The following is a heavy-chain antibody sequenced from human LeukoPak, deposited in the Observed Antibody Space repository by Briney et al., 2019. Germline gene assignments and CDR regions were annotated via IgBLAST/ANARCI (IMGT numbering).Heavy chain of an antibody. CDR1: GGTFTNYF. Sequence: PSETLSLTCAVSGGTFTNYFWSWVRQSPGKGLEWIGEVADYGSVNYNPSLQSRVTISLDTSKNHFSLKVSSMTAADTAVYYCARRRVTVIVVSTFDCWGQGTLVTVSS. CDR2: VADYGSV. V-gene: IGHV4-34*01. D-gene: IGHD3-22*01. J-gene: IGHJ4*02. CDR3: ARRRVTVIVVSTFDC.